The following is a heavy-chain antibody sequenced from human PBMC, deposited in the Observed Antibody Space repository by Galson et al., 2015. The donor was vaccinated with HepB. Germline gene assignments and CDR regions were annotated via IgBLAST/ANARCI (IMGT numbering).Heavy chain of an antibody. CDR3: MTPGNTGAGNNY. V-gene: IGHV3-7*01. CDR1: GFSFSNFW. D-gene: IGHD6-13*01. CDR2: IKHDGTDK. Sequence: SLRLSCAASGFSFSNFWMSWVRQAPGKGLEWVAVIKHDGTDKYYVDSMKGRFTISRDNAKNSLYLQMSSLRADDTAVYYCMTPGNTGAGNNYWGQGILVTVSS. J-gene: IGHJ4*02.